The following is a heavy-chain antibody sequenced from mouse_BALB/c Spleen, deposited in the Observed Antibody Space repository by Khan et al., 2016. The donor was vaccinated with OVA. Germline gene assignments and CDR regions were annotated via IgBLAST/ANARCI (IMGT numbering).Heavy chain of an antibody. Sequence: EVQVVESGGGLVKPGGSLKLSCEVSGFAFNSYDMSWVRQTPEKRLEWVATISSTGSYTYYPGSVKGRFTISRDTARNTLYLQMSSLRSEDTALYYCTRPSYDGNPWFTYWGQGTLVTVSA. CDR1: GFAFNSYD. V-gene: IGHV5-9*02. D-gene: IGHD2-10*01. J-gene: IGHJ3*01. CDR2: ISSTGSYT. CDR3: TRPSYDGNPWFTY.